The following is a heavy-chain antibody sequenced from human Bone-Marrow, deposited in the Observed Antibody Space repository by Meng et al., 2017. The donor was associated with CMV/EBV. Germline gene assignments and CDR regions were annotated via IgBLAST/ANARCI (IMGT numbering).Heavy chain of an antibody. CDR3: AKDTGYLSGYFDY. CDR1: GFSFDDYS. V-gene: IGHV3-30*02. CDR2: IRYDGSYK. J-gene: IGHJ4*02. D-gene: IGHD3-9*01. Sequence: GGSLRLSCAASGFSFDDYSMTWVRQAPGKGLEWVAFIRYDGSYKYYADSVKGRFTFSRDNSKNTLYLQMNSLRPEDTAVYYCAKDTGYLSGYFDYWGQGTLVTVSS.